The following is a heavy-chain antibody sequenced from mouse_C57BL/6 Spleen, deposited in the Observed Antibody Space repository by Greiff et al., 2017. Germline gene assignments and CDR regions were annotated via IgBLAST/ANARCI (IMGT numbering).Heavy chain of an antibody. V-gene: IGHV5-6*01. CDR1: GFTFSSYG. D-gene: IGHD1-1*01. CDR3: ARELGSSPFDY. Sequence: VQVVESGGDLVKPGGSLKLSCAASGFTFSSYGMSWVRQTPDKRLEWVATISSGGSYTYYPDSVKGRFTISRDNAKNTLYLQMSSLKSEDTAMYYCARELGSSPFDYWGQGTTLTVSS. J-gene: IGHJ2*01. CDR2: ISSGGSYT.